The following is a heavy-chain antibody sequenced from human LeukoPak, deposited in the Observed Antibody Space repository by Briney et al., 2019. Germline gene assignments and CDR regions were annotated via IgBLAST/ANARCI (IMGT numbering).Heavy chain of an antibody. D-gene: IGHD4-17*01. J-gene: IGHJ4*02. V-gene: IGHV1-69*13. CDR1: GGTFSSYT. CDR2: IIPIFSTA. Sequence: SVKVSCKASGGTFSSYTISWVRQAPGQGLEWMGGIIPIFSTANYAQKFQGRVTITADESTSTAYMELSSLRSEDTAVYYCARDGLNYGRAGYWGQGTLVTVSS. CDR3: ARDGLNYGRAGY.